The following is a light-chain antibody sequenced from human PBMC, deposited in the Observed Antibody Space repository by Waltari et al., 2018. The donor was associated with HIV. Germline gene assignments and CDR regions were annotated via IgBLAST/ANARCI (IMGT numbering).Light chain of an antibody. J-gene: IGKJ4*01. Sequence: DIQMTQSPSSLSASVGDRVTITCRASQHISTSLNWYQQTPGKAPKLLIFAASLLQSGVPSRFTASGSGTDFTLTINSLQPEDFATYFCQQTYETVVTFGRGTKVDIK. CDR2: AAS. CDR3: QQTYETVVT. V-gene: IGKV1-39*01. CDR1: QHISTS.